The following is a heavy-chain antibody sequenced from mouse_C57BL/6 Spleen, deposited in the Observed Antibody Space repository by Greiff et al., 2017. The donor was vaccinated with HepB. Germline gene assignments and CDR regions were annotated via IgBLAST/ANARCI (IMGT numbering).Heavy chain of an antibody. V-gene: IGHV5-17*01. CDR3: ARDGYYSWFAY. Sequence: VQLKESGGGLVKPGGSLKLPCAASGFTFSDYGMHWVRQAPEKGLEWVAYISSGSSTIYYADTVKGRFTISRDNAKNTLFLQMTSLRSEDTAMYYCARDGYYSWFAYWGQGTLVTVSA. D-gene: IGHD2-3*01. CDR1: GFTFSDYG. CDR2: ISSGSSTI. J-gene: IGHJ3*01.